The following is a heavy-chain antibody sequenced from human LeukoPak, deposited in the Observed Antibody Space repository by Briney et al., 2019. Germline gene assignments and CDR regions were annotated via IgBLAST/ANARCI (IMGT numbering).Heavy chain of an antibody. CDR3: AREGQYRGYNWFDP. CDR2: IYYSGST. J-gene: IGHJ5*02. CDR1: GGSISSSSYY. D-gene: IGHD3-10*01. Sequence: PSETLSLTCTVSGGSISSSSYYWDWIRQPPGKGLEWIGSIYYSGSTYYNPSLKSRVTISVDTSKNQFSLKLSSVTAADTAVYYCAREGQYRGYNWFDPWGQGTLVTVSS. V-gene: IGHV4-39*07.